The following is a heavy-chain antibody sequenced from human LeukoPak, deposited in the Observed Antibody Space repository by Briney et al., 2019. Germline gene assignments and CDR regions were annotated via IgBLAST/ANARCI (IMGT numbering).Heavy chain of an antibody. CDR2: ISGSSSDV. V-gene: IGHV3-11*01. J-gene: IGHJ3*02. D-gene: IGHD7-27*01. Sequence: PGGSLRLLCGASGFTFSDSYMTWIPQAPGKGLELLSYISGSSSDVNYIDSVSGRFTISRDNAKNSLYLQMNSLRAEDTALYYCARDRSGAFDICGQGTMVTVSS. CDR1: GFTFSDSY. CDR3: ARDRSGAFDI.